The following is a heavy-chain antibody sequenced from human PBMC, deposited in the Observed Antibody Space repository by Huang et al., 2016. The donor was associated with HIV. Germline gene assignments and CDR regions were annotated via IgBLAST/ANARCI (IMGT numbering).Heavy chain of an antibody. J-gene: IGHJ4*02. Sequence: QVQLGESGGGVVQPEKSLRLSCAASGFDFSSYAMNWVRQAPGKGPQGVAVISNDGNNMYYSDSVKGRCIISRDNSKNTLYLQMNSLRGEDTAIYYCARGGILGTSWYRPFDYWGQGTLVTVSS. D-gene: IGHD6-13*01. CDR1: GFDFSSYA. CDR3: ARGGILGTSWYRPFDY. V-gene: IGHV3-30-3*01. CDR2: ISNDGNNM.